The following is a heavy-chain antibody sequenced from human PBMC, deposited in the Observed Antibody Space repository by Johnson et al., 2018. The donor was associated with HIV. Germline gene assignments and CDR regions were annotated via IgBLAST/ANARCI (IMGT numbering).Heavy chain of an antibody. CDR3: VKEGTTVTTFLVYHI. J-gene: IGHJ3*02. CDR2: ISNDGSNK. CDR1: GFSFSSYT. V-gene: IGHV3-30*18. D-gene: IGHD4-17*01. Sequence: QEQLVESGGGLVQPGRSLRLSCAASGFSFSSYTMHWVRQAPGKGLEWVASISNDGSNKFYADSVKGRFTISRDNSRNTLDLQMSSLRPADTAVYYCVKEGTTVTTFLVYHIWGQGTRVTVSS.